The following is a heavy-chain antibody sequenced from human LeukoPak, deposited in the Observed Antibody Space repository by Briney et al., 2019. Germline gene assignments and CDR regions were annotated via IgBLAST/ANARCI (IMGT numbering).Heavy chain of an antibody. D-gene: IGHD1-26*01. J-gene: IGHJ6*03. CDR2: IYSGGST. V-gene: IGHV3-53*01. CDR1: GFTVSSNY. Sequence: SGGSLRLSCAASGFTVSSNYMSWVRQAPGKGLEWVSVIYSGGSTYYADSVKGRFTISRDNSKNTLYLQMNSLRAEDTAVYYCARDLSGSYYGYYYYYMDVWGKGTTVTVS. CDR3: ARDLSGSYYGYYYYYMDV.